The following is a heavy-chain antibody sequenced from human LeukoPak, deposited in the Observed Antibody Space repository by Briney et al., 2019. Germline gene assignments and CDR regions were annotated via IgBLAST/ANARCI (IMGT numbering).Heavy chain of an antibody. CDR1: GFTFSSYS. V-gene: IGHV3-48*01. CDR3: ARDFHRRVYDSSGYSPY. D-gene: IGHD3-22*01. CDR2: ISSSSSTI. Sequence: PGGSLRLSCAASGFTFSSYSMNWVRQAPGKGLECVSYISSSSSTIYYADSVKGRFTISRDNAKSSLYLQMNSLRAEDTAVYYCARDFHRRVYDSSGYSPYWGQGILVTVSS. J-gene: IGHJ4*02.